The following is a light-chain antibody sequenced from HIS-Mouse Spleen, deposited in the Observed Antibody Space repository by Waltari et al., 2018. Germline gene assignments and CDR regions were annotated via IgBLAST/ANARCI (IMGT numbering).Light chain of an antibody. CDR1: ALPTKY. J-gene: IGLJ2*01. CDR3: YSTDSSGNHRV. Sequence: VSPGQTARIPCSGDALPTKYAYWYQQKSGQAPVLVIYEDSKRPSGIPERFSGSSSGTMATLTISGAQVEDEADYYCYSTDSSGNHRVFGGGTKLTVL. V-gene: IGLV3-10*01. CDR2: EDS.